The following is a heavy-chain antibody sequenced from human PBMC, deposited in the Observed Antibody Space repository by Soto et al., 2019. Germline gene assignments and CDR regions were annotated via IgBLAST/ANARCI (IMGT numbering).Heavy chain of an antibody. Sequence: QLQLQESGPGLVKPSETLSLTCTVSGGSISSSSYYWGWIRQPPGKGLEWIGSNYYSGSTYYNPSLKSRVTISVDTSKNQFSLKLSSVTAADTAVYYCARPGRGSSWYYYYYGMDVWGQGTTVTVSS. J-gene: IGHJ6*02. CDR1: GGSISSSSYY. CDR3: ARPGRGSSWYYYYYGMDV. CDR2: NYYSGST. V-gene: IGHV4-39*01. D-gene: IGHD6-13*01.